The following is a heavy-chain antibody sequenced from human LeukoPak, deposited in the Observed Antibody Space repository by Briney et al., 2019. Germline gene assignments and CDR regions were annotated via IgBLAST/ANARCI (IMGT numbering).Heavy chain of an antibody. CDR2: IYSGGST. D-gene: IGHD2-15*01. V-gene: IGHV3-53*01. CDR3: ARESSKGDAFDI. Sequence: GGSLRLSCAASGFTVSSNYMSWVRQAPGKGLDWVSVIYSGGSTYYADSVKGRFTISRDNSKNTLYLQMNSLRAEDTAVYYCARESSKGDAFDIWGQGTMVTVSS. J-gene: IGHJ3*02. CDR1: GFTVSSNY.